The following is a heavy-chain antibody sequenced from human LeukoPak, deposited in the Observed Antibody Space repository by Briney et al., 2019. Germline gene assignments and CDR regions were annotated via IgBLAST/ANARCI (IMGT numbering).Heavy chain of an antibody. V-gene: IGHV3-7*01. J-gene: IGHJ5*02. D-gene: IGHD6-19*01. CDR2: INQDGSEK. CDR3: AREVGYSSGWSPGEYNWFDP. Sequence: PGGSLRLSCAASGFTFSSYWMSWVRQAPGKGLEWVANINQDGSEKYYVDSVKGRFTISRDNSKNTLYLQMGSLRAEDMAVYYCAREVGYSSGWSPGEYNWFDPWGQGTLVTVSS. CDR1: GFTFSSYW.